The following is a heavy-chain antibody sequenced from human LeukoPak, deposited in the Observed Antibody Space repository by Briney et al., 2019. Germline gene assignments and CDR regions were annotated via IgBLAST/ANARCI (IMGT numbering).Heavy chain of an antibody. Sequence: GGSLRLSCAASGFTFSSYAMSWVRRAPGKGLEWVSGISGSDGSTNYADSVKGRFTISRDNSKNSLYLQMNSLRAEDTAVYYCAELGITMVGGVWGKGTTVTISS. J-gene: IGHJ6*04. CDR1: GFTFSSYA. V-gene: IGHV3-23*01. D-gene: IGHD3-10*02. CDR3: AELGITMVGGV. CDR2: ISGSDGST.